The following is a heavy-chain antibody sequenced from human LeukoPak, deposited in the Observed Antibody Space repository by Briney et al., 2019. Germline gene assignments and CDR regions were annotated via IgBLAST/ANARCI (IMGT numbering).Heavy chain of an antibody. CDR2: INPNSGGT. D-gene: IGHD2-2*01. V-gene: IGHV1-2*04. CDR3: AKGGQLQRDLYYGMDV. CDR1: GYTFTGYY. Sequence: ASVKVSCKASGYTFTGYYMHWVRQAPGQGLEWMGWINPNSGGTNYAQKFQGWVTMTRDTSISTAYMELSRLRSDDTAVYYCAKGGQLQRDLYYGMDVWGQGTTVTVSS. J-gene: IGHJ6*02.